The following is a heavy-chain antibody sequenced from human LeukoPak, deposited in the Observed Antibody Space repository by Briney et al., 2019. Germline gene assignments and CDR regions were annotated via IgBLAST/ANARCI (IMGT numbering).Heavy chain of an antibody. CDR3: ARDNTWYFDL. CDR2: INPSGGTT. Sequence: GASVKVSCKTSGYTFTTYYMHWVRQAPGQGLEWMGIINPSGGTTNYAQKFQGRVTMTTDTSTSAAYMELRSLRSDDTAVYYCARDNTWYFDLWGRGTLVTVSS. CDR1: GYTFTTYY. V-gene: IGHV1-46*01. J-gene: IGHJ2*01. D-gene: IGHD2/OR15-2a*01.